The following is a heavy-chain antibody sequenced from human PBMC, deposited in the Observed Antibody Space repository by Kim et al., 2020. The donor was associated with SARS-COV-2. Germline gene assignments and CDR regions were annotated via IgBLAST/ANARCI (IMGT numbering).Heavy chain of an antibody. J-gene: IGHJ4*02. CDR1: GGSISSGSYY. Sequence: SETLSLTCTVSGGSISSGSYYWSWIRQPAGKGLEWIGRIYTSGSTNYNPSLKSRVTISVDTSKNQFSLKLSSVTAADTAVYYCARKALVEPWSCFDYWGQGTLVTVSS. V-gene: IGHV4-61*02. D-gene: IGHD1-26*01. CDR3: ARKALVEPWSCFDY. CDR2: IYTSGST.